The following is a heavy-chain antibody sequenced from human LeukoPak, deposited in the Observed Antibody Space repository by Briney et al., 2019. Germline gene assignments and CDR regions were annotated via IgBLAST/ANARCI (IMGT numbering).Heavy chain of an antibody. J-gene: IGHJ5*02. V-gene: IGHV1-24*01. CDR2: FDPEDGET. CDR3: AKGCFSSSCSDSRWFDP. Sequence: ASVKVSCKVSGYTLTELSMHWVRQAPGKGLEWMGGFDPEDGETIYAQKFQGRVTMTEDTSTDTAYMELSSLRSEDTAVYYCAKGCFSSSCSDSRWFDPWGLGTLVTVSS. D-gene: IGHD2-2*01. CDR1: GYTLTELS.